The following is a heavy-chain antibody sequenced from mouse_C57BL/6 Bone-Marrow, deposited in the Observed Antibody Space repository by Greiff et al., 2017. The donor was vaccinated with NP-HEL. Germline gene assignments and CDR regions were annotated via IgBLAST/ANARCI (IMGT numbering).Heavy chain of an antibody. CDR2: INSDGGST. V-gene: IGHV5-2*01. D-gene: IGHD1-1*01. Sequence: EVQRVESGGGLVQPGESLKLSCESNEYEFPSHDMSWVRKTPEKRLELVAAINSDGGSTYYPDTMERRFIISRDNTKKTLYLQMSSLRSEDTALYYCARHWAPQRYGSSWDFDVWGTGTTVTVSS. CDR1: EYEFPSHD. CDR3: ARHWAPQRYGSSWDFDV. J-gene: IGHJ1*03.